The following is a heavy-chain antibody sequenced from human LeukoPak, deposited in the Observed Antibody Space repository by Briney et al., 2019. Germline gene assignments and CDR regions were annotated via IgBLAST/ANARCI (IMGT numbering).Heavy chain of an antibody. Sequence: GGSLGLSCAASGFTFSSYSMNWVRQAPGKGLEWVSSISSSSSYIYYADSVKGRFTISRDNAKNSLYLQMNSLRAEDTAVYYCARASPLYGSGSYYTPIDYWGQGTLVTVSS. CDR3: ARASPLYGSGSYYTPIDY. V-gene: IGHV3-21*01. J-gene: IGHJ4*02. CDR1: GFTFSSYS. D-gene: IGHD3-10*01. CDR2: ISSSSSYI.